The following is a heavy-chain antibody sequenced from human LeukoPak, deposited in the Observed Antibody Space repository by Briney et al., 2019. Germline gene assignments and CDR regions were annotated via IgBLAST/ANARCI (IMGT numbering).Heavy chain of an antibody. CDR1: GGTFSSYA. CDR2: IIPILGIA. D-gene: IGHD6-6*01. V-gene: IGHV1-69*04. Sequence: SVTVSCKASGGTFSSYAISWVRQAPGQGLEWMGRIIPILGIANYAQKFQGRVTITADKSTSTAYMELSSLRSEDTAVYYCARDSPESSSSSFYYYYGMDVWGQGTTVTVSS. CDR3: ARDSPESSSSSFYYYYGMDV. J-gene: IGHJ6*02.